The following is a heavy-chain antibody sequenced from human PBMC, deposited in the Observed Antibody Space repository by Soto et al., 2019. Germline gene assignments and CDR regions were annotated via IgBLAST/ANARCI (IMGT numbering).Heavy chain of an antibody. J-gene: IGHJ6*02. CDR2: IWYDGSNK. V-gene: IGHV3-33*01. CDR3: ARDGYSSSPFGYYYGMDV. D-gene: IGHD6-13*01. Sequence: SLRLSCAASGFTFSSYGMHWVRQAPGKGLEWVAVIWYDGSNKYYADSVKDRFTISRDNSKNTLYLQMNSLRAEDTAVYYCARDGYSSSPFGYYYGMDVWGQGTTVTVSS. CDR1: GFTFSSYG.